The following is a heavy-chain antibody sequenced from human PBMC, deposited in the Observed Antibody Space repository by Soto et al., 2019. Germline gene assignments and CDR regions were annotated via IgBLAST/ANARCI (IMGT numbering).Heavy chain of an antibody. D-gene: IGHD3-9*01. J-gene: IGHJ6*02. CDR2: MNPNSGNT. V-gene: IGHV1-8*01. Sequence: QVQLVQSGAEVKKPGASVKVSCKASGYTFTSYDINWVRQATGQGLEWMGWMNPNSGNTGYAQKFQGRVTMNRNTTLSTAYMELSSLRSEDTAVYYCARSPTTRTYDILTGYRYAYYYYGMDVWGQGTTVTVS. CDR1: GYTFTSYD. CDR3: ARSPTTRTYDILTGYRYAYYYYGMDV.